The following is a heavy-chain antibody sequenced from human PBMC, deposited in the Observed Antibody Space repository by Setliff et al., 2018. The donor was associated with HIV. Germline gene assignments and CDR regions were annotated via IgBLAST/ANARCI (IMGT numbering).Heavy chain of an antibody. CDR1: GFTFDNYA. J-gene: IGHJ4*02. D-gene: IGHD2-21*02. Sequence: GSLRLSCTTSGFTFDNYAMSWVRQAPGKGLEWLGFIRDKAYRATTEYADSVKGRFTISRDNAKNSVYLQMNSLRAEDTAIYYCVTERRVGSFNSWGQGTLVTVS. CDR2: IRDKAYRATT. V-gene: IGHV3-49*04. CDR3: VTERRVGSFNS.